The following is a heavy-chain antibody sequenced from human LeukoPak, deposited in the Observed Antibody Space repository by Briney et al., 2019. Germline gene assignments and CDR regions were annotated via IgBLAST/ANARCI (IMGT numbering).Heavy chain of an antibody. CDR2: IYYSGST. Sequence: SETLSLTCSVSGGSVSSRSYYWSWIRQPPGKGLEWIGYIYYSGSTNYNPSLKSRVTISVDTSKNQFSLKVRSVTAADTAVYYCARGVGRGVVILPSDYWGQGTLVTVSS. J-gene: IGHJ4*02. D-gene: IGHD3-3*01. CDR3: ARGVGRGVVILPSDY. CDR1: GGSVSSRSYY. V-gene: IGHV4-61*01.